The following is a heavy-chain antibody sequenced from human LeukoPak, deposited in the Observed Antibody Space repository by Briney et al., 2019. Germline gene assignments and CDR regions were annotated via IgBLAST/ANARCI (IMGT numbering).Heavy chain of an antibody. CDR1: GYSFTSYW. CDR2: IDPFDSDT. CDR3: ARLHVRYYYDSSGYYQPFDY. D-gene: IGHD3-22*01. V-gene: IGHV5-51*01. J-gene: IGHJ4*02. Sequence: GESLKISCACSGYSFTSYWIAWVRQVPGKGLEWMGIIDPFDSDTRYSPSFEGQVTISADKSINTAYLQWSSLKASDTAMYYCARLHVRYYYDSSGYYQPFDYWGQGTLVTVSS.